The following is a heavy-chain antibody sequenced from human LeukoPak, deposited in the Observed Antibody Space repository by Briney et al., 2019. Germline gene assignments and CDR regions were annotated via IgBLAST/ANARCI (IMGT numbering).Heavy chain of an antibody. CDR2: INHSGST. Sequence: PSETLSLTCAVYGGSFSGYYWSWIRQPPGKGLEWIGEINHSGSTSYNPSLKSRVTISVDTSKNQFSLKLSSVTAADTAVYYCASWKVGYCSGGSCKYFDYWGQGTLVTVSS. D-gene: IGHD2-15*01. V-gene: IGHV4-34*01. CDR3: ASWKVGYCSGGSCKYFDY. J-gene: IGHJ4*02. CDR1: GGSFSGYY.